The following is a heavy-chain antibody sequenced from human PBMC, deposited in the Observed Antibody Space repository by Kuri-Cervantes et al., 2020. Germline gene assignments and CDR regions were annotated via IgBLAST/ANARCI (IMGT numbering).Heavy chain of an antibody. V-gene: IGHV4-59*01. J-gene: IGHJ6*02. CDR3: ARGGPQYCSGGSCFYYYYYGMDV. CDR1: GGSISSYY. D-gene: IGHD2-15*01. Sequence: SETLSLTCTVSGGSISSYYWSWIRQPPGKGLEWIGYIYYSGSTNYNPSLKSRVTISVDTSKNQFSLKLSSVTAADTAVYYCARGGPQYCSGGSCFYYYYYGMDVWGQGTTVTVSS. CDR2: IYYSGST.